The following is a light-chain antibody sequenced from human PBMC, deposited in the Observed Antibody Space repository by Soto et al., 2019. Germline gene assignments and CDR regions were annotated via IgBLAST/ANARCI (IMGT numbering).Light chain of an antibody. Sequence: EIVLTQSPGTMSLSPGEGATVSCRASQSVYNNYLAWYQQKPGQAPRLLIYGASSRATGIPDRFSASGSGTDFTLTISSLETEDFAVYYCQQYGGSPRTFGQGTKVEIK. V-gene: IGKV3-20*01. J-gene: IGKJ1*01. CDR3: QQYGGSPRT. CDR2: GAS. CDR1: QSVYNNY.